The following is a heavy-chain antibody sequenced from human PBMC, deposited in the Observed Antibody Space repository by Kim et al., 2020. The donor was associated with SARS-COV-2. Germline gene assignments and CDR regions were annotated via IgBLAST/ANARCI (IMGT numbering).Heavy chain of an antibody. CDR1: GYSFTSYW. Sequence: GESLKISCKGSGYSFTSYWISWVRQMPGKGLEWMGRIDPSDSYTNYSPSFQGHVTISADKSISTAYLQWSSLKASDTAMYYCARQQWLVSNSYWYFDLWGRGTLVTVSS. V-gene: IGHV5-10-1*01. J-gene: IGHJ2*01. CDR2: IDPSDSYT. D-gene: IGHD6-19*01. CDR3: ARQQWLVSNSYWYFDL.